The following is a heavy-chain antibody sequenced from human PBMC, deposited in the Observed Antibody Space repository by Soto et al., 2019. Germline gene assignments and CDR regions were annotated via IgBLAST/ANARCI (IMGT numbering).Heavy chain of an antibody. J-gene: IGHJ5*02. V-gene: IGHV4-4*07. CDR3: GRESGETWDYEAS. CDR1: GGSIRSYR. Sequence: LTCTVSGGSIRSYRWSWIRQPAGKGLEWIGRLNTYGNTHYNPSLKSRVTVSVDTSRNQFFLTLRSVTAADSAVYHCGRESGETWDYEASWGQGTPVTVS. D-gene: IGHD1-7*01. CDR2: LNTYGNT.